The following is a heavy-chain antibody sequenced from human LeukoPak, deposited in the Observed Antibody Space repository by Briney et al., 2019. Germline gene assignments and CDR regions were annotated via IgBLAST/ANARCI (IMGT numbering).Heavy chain of an antibody. D-gene: IGHD1-26*01. Sequence: PSETLSLTCTVSGGSISTYYWSWIRQPAGNGLEWIGRIHTSGTTHYNPSLQSRVTMSVDTSKNQFSLNLNSVTAADTAVYYCARDLTGSYEPRTFDYWGQGTLVTVSS. CDR1: GGSISTYY. J-gene: IGHJ4*02. CDR3: ARDLTGSYEPRTFDY. CDR2: IHTSGTT. V-gene: IGHV4-4*07.